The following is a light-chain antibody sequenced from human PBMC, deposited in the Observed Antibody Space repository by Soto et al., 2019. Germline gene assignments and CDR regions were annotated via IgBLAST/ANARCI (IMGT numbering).Light chain of an antibody. CDR3: SSYAGSNNFVV. Sequence: QSALTQPPSASGSPGQSVTISCTETSSDVGGYNYVSWYQQYPGKAPKLMIYEVSKRPSGVPDRFSGSKSANTASLTVSGLQAEDEADYYCSSYAGSNNFVVFGGGTKLTVL. CDR2: EVS. J-gene: IGLJ2*01. CDR1: SSDVGGYNY. V-gene: IGLV2-8*01.